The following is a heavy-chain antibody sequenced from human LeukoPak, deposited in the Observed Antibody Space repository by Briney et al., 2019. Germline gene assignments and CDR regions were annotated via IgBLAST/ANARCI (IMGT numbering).Heavy chain of an antibody. J-gene: IGHJ4*02. CDR2: IYYSGST. D-gene: IGHD6-19*01. Sequence: SETLSLTCTVSGGSISSYYWSWIRQPPGKGLEWIGYIYYSGSTNYNPSLKSRVTISVDTSKNQFSLKLSSVTAADTAVYYCARGGSGWTINFDYWGQGTLVTVSS. CDR1: GGSISSYY. V-gene: IGHV4-59*12. CDR3: ARGGSGWTINFDY.